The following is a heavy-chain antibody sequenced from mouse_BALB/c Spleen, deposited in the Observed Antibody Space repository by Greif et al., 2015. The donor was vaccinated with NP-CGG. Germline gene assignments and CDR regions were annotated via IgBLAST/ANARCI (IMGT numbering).Heavy chain of an antibody. J-gene: IGHJ2*01. CDR3: ASWGYFDY. Sequence: EVKLQESGAELVRPGALVKLSCKAPGFNIKDYYMHWVKQRPEQGLEWIGWIDPENGNTIYDPKFQGKASITADTSSNTAYLQLSSLTSEDTAVYYCASWGYFDYWGLGTTLTVSS. V-gene: IGHV14-1*02. CDR1: GFNIKDYY. CDR2: IDPENGNT.